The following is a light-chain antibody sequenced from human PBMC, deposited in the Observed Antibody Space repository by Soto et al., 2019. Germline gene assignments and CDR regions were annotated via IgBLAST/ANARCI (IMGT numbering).Light chain of an antibody. CDR1: RTVRSNY. CDR3: QQYGSLPRT. Sequence: ENVLTQSPGTLSLSPGERATLSCRASRTVRSNYLAWYQQKPGQTPRLLIYEASSRFTGIPDRFTGSGSGTDFTLTINRLEPEDFAIYFCQQYGSLPRTFGQGSKVEVK. V-gene: IGKV3-20*01. J-gene: IGKJ1*01. CDR2: EAS.